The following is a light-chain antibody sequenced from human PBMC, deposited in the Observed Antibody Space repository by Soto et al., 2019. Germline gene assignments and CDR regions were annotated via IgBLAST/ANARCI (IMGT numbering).Light chain of an antibody. CDR2: GAS. CDR3: QQYGGSSWT. J-gene: IGKJ1*01. CDR1: QSLSASY. Sequence: EIVLTQSPGTLSLSPGERATLFCRASQSLSASYLAWYQQKPGQAPRLLVYGASSRATGIPDRFSGSGSGTDFTLISSRLEPEDFAVYYCQQYGGSSWTFGQGTKVDIK. V-gene: IGKV3-20*01.